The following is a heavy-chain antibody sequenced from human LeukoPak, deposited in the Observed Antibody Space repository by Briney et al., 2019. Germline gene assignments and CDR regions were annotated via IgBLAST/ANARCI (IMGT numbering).Heavy chain of an antibody. CDR2: INSDGSST. Sequence: GALRLSFAASGFTFSSYLMHWVRQAPGKGLVWVSRINSDGSSTSYADSVKGRFTISRDNAKNTLYLQMNSLRAEDTAVYYCARDFPNGGPRHYWGQGTLVTVSS. CDR1: GFTFSSYL. J-gene: IGHJ4*02. CDR3: ARDFPNGGPRHY. D-gene: IGHD2-8*01. V-gene: IGHV3-74*01.